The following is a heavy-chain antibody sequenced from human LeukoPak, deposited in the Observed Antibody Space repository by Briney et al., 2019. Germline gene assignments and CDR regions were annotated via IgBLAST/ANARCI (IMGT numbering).Heavy chain of an antibody. CDR1: GYTFTSYA. D-gene: IGHD1-1*01. CDR3: VRIGTTNFDY. CDR2: INTDTGNP. J-gene: IGHJ4*02. V-gene: IGHV7-4-1*02. Sequence: ASVKVSCKASGYTFTSYAMNWVRQAPGQGLEWMGWINTDTGNPTYAQGFTGRFVFSLDTSVNTAYLQISSLKAEDTAVYYCVRIGTTNFDYWGQGTLVTVSS.